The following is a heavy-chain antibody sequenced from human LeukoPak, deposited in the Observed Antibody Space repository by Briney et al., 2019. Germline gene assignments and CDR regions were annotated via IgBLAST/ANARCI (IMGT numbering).Heavy chain of an antibody. CDR1: GFTFSTYS. CDR3: ARGHSSGWYHAFDI. D-gene: IGHD6-19*01. V-gene: IGHV3-48*01. Sequence: GGSLSLSCAASGFTFSTYSMNWVRQAPGKGLEWVSYISSSSSTIYYADSVKGRFTISRDNANNSLYLQMSSLRAEDTAVYYCARGHSSGWYHAFDIWGRGTMVTVSS. J-gene: IGHJ3*02. CDR2: ISSSSSTI.